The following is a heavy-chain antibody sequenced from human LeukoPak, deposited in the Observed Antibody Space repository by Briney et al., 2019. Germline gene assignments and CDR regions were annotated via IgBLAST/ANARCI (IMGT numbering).Heavy chain of an antibody. J-gene: IGHJ5*02. Sequence: SETLSLTCTVSGGSISSYYWSWIRQPAGKGLEWIGRIYTSGSTNYNPSLKSRVTISVDTSKNQFSLKLSSVTAADTAVYYCARGRNDYGDNWFDPWGQGTLVTVSS. CDR2: IYTSGST. V-gene: IGHV4-4*07. CDR3: ARGRNDYGDNWFDP. CDR1: GGSISSYY. D-gene: IGHD4-17*01.